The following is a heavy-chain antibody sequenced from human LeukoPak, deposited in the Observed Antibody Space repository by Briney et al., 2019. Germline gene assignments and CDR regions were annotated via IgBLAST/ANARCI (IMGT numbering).Heavy chain of an antibody. CDR1: GFTFDDYA. D-gene: IGHD2-15*01. V-gene: IGHV3-9*01. J-gene: IGHJ3*02. CDR3: AKEYSLDAFDI. CDR2: ISWNSGSI. Sequence: GGSLRLSCAASGFTFDDYAMHWVRQAPGKGLEWVSGISWNSGSIGYADSVKGRFTISRDNAKNSLYLQMNSLRAEDTALYYCAKEYSLDAFDIWGQGTMVTVSS.